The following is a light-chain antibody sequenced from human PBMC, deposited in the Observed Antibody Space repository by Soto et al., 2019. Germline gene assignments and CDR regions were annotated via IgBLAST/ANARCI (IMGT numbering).Light chain of an antibody. Sequence: QSALTQPASVSGSPGQSITISCTGTSSDVGGYNYVSWYQQHPGKAPKRMIYEISNRPSWVSNRFSGSKSVNTASLTISGLQAEDESDYYCSSYTISSTLVFGTGTKLTVL. CDR3: SSYTISSTLV. V-gene: IGLV2-14*01. CDR1: SSDVGGYNY. CDR2: EIS. J-gene: IGLJ1*01.